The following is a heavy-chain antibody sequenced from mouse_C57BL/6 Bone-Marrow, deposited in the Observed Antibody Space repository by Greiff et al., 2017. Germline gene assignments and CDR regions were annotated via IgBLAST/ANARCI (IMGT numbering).Heavy chain of an antibody. J-gene: IGHJ1*03. V-gene: IGHV1-69*01. D-gene: IGHD4-1*01. Sequence: QVQLQQPGAELVKPGASVKLSCKASGYTFTSYWMHWVKQRPGQGLEWIGEIDPSDSYTNYNQKFKGKSTLTVDKSSSTAYMQLSSLTSEDSAVYYCARTGTRRYIDDWGTGTTVTVSS. CDR1: GYTFTSYW. CDR2: IDPSDSYT. CDR3: ARTGTRRYIDD.